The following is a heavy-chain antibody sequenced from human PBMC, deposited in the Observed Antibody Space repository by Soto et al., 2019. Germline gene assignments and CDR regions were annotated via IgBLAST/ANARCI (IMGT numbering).Heavy chain of an antibody. V-gene: IGHV3-21*01. CDR1: GFTFSSYS. CDR2: ISSSSSYI. J-gene: IGHJ4*02. CDR3: VGEFFTLSSQVDY. D-gene: IGHD3-10*01. Sequence: GGSLRLSCAASGFTFSSYSMNWVRQAPGKGLEWVSSISSSSSYIYYADSVKGRFTISRDNAKNSLYLQMNSLRAEDTAVYYCVGEFFTLSSQVDYWGQGTLVTVSS.